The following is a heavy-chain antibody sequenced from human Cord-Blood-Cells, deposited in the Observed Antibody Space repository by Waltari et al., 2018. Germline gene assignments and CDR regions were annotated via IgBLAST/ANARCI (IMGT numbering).Heavy chain of an antibody. D-gene: IGHD1-7*01. CDR1: GGSTSSYY. V-gene: IGHV4-4*07. CDR3: ARDLELAYNIYYFDY. CDR2: NYTSGST. J-gene: IGHJ4*02. Sequence: QVQLQESGPGLVKPPATLSRTCAVSGGSTSSYYRPWFRPPAGRGLEWIGRNYTSGSTNYNPSLKSRVTMSVDTSKNQFSLKLSSVTAADTAVYYCARDLELAYNIYYFDYWGQGTLVTVSS.